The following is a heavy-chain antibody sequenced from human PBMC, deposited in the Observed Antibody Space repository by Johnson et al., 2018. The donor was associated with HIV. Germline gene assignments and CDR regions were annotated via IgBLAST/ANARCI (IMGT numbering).Heavy chain of an antibody. CDR3: ARERTWDYDMAFDI. V-gene: IGHV3-20*04. Sequence: EKLVESGGGLVQPGGSLRLSCAASGFTFSDYYMSWVRQAPGKGLEWVSGINWNGGSTGYADSVKGRFTISRDNAKNSLYLQMNSLRAEDTALYYCARERTWDYDMAFDIWGQGTMVTVSS. D-gene: IGHD3-22*01. CDR1: GFTFSDYY. CDR2: INWNGGST. J-gene: IGHJ3*02.